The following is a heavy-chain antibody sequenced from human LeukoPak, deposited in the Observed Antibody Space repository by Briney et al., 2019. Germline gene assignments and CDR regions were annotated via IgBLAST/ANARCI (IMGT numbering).Heavy chain of an antibody. CDR1: GFTFSGFW. J-gene: IGHJ3*01. CDR3: ARSSYSSSSSV. D-gene: IGHD6-6*01. CDR2: INSDGSEG. Sequence: GGSLRLSCAVSGFTFSGFWMSWSRQAPGKGLGWVASINSDGSEGYYADVVKGRFTISRDNAKNSLYLQINSLRAEDTAVYYCARSSYSSSSSVWGQGTMVTVSS. V-gene: IGHV3-7*03.